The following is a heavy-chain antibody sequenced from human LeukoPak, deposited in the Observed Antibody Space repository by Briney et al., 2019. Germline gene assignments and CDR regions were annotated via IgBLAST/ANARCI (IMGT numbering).Heavy chain of an antibody. CDR2: ISGSGGST. D-gene: IGHD6-19*01. V-gene: IGHV3-23*01. CDR3: ARNRYSSGGRFDP. J-gene: IGHJ5*02. CDR1: GFTFSSYA. Sequence: GGSLRLSCAASGFTFSSYAMSWVRQAPGKGLESFSTISGSGGSTYYADSVKGRFTISRDNSKNTLYLQMNSLRAEDTAAYYCARNRYSSGGRFDPWGQGTLVTVSS.